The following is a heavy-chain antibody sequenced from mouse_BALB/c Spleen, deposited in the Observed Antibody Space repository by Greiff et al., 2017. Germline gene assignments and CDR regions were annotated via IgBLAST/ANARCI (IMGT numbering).Heavy chain of an antibody. CDR2: IRNKANGYTT. D-gene: IGHD2-1*01. V-gene: IGHV7-3*02. CDR3: ARSIYYGYYYAMDY. CDR1: GFTFTDYY. J-gene: IGHJ4*01. Sequence: EVQLKESGGGLVQPGGSLRLSCATSGFTFTDYYMSWVRQPPGKALEWLGFIRNKANGYTTEYSASVKGRFTISRDNSQSILYLQMNTLRAEDSATYYCARSIYYGYYYAMDYWGQGTSVTVSS.